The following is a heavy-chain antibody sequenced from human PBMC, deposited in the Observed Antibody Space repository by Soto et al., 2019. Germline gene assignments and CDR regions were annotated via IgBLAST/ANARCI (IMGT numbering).Heavy chain of an antibody. CDR1: GFTFSSYA. J-gene: IGHJ4*02. D-gene: IGHD6-19*01. CDR3: AKDKGRYSSGWYLDY. Sequence: GSLRLSCAASGFTFSSYAMSWVRQAPGKGLEWVSAISGSGGSTYYADSVKGRFTISRDNSKNTLYPQMNSLRAEDTAVYYCAKDKGRYSSGWYLDYWGQGTLVTVSS. CDR2: ISGSGGST. V-gene: IGHV3-23*01.